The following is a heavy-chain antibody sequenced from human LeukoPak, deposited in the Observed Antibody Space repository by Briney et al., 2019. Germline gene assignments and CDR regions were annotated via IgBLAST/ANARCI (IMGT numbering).Heavy chain of an antibody. CDR3: VRGLMGPGRYYYMDA. V-gene: IGHV3-13*01. J-gene: IGHJ6*03. Sequence: GGSLRLSCAASGFTFSNYDMHWVRQATGKALEWVSAIDTAGGTYYLGSVKGRFTISRENSKNSLYLQMDTLRAEDTAVYFCVRGLMGPGRYYYMDAWGKGTTVTVSS. D-gene: IGHD2-8*01. CDR1: GFTFSNYD. CDR2: IDTAGGT.